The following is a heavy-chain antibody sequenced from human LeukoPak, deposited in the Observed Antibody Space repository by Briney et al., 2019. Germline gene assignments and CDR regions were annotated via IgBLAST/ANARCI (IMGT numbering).Heavy chain of an antibody. V-gene: IGHV3-7*01. D-gene: IGHD3-10*02. Sequence: GGSLRLSCAASGFTFSSYWMSWVRQAPGKGLEWVANIKQDGSEKYYVDSVKGRFTISRDNAKNSLYLQMNSLRAEDTAVYYCARDTVFGAARTGVDYWGQGTLVTVSS. J-gene: IGHJ4*02. CDR1: GFTFSSYW. CDR3: ARDTVFGAARTGVDY. CDR2: IKQDGSEK.